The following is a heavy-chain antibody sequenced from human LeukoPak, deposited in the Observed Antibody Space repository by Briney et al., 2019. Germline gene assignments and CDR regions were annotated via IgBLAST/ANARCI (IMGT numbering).Heavy chain of an antibody. J-gene: IGHJ6*03. CDR1: GFTFSSYS. V-gene: IGHV3-21*01. CDR3: AYMVRGVRGLMDV. Sequence: GGSLRLSCAASGFTFSSYSMNWVRQAPGKGLEWVSSISSSSSYIYYADSVKGRFTISRDSAKNSLYLQMNSLRAEDTAVYYCAYMVRGVRGLMDVWGKGTTVTVSS. D-gene: IGHD3-10*01. CDR2: ISSSSSYI.